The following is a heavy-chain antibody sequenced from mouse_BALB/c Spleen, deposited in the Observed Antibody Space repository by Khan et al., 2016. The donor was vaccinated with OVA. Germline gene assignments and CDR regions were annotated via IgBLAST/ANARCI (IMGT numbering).Heavy chain of an antibody. V-gene: IGHV3-8*02. D-gene: IGHD2-1*01. CDR1: GDSITSGY. CDR2: ISYSGST. CDR3: ARTSDYGNYYFDY. J-gene: IGHJ2*01. Sequence: VQLKQSGPSLVKPSQTLSLTCSVTGDSITSGYWNWIRKFPGNKLEYMGYISYSGSTYYNPSLKSRISITRDTSKNQHYLQLNSMTTDDPATYYCARTSDYGNYYFDYWGQGTTLTVSS.